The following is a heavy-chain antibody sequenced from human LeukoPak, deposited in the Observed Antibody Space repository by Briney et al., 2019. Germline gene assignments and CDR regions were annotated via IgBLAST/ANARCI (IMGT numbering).Heavy chain of an antibody. CDR1: GFTFSSYS. J-gene: IGHJ4*02. V-gene: IGHV3-21*01. Sequence: KPGGSLRLSCAASGFTFSSYSMNWVRQAPGKGLEWVSSISSSSTYIYYADSVKGRFTISRDNAKNSLYLQMNSLRAEDTAVYYCAREEPGSYSDFDRWGRGTLVTVSS. CDR2: ISSSSTYI. D-gene: IGHD3-10*01. CDR3: AREEPGSYSDFDR.